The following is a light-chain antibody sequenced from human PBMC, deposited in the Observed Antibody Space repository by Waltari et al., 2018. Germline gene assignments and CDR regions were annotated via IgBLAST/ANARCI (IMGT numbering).Light chain of an antibody. CDR1: SSNIGAGSD. J-gene: IGLJ1*01. CDR3: QSYDSSLSGWEV. V-gene: IGLV1-40*01. Sequence: QSVLTQPPSVSGAPGQRVTISCTGSSSNIGAGSDLHWYQQLPGTAPKLLIYGNSNRPSGVPDRFSGSKSGTSASLAITGLQAEDEADYYCQSYDSSLSGWEVFGTGTKVTVL. CDR2: GNS.